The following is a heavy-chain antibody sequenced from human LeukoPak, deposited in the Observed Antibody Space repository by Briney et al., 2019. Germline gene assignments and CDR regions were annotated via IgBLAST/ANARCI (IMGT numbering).Heavy chain of an antibody. Sequence: ASVKVSCKASGYTFTGYYIHWVRQAPGQGLEWMGWINPNSGDKNYGQQLQGRFTMTRNTSISTAYRERSRLRSDDTAVYYCARDLGDSGYDSGDYWGQGNLVTVSS. V-gene: IGHV1-2*02. CDR1: GYTFTGYY. D-gene: IGHD5-12*01. CDR3: ARDLGDSGYDSGDY. CDR2: INPNSGDK. J-gene: IGHJ4*02.